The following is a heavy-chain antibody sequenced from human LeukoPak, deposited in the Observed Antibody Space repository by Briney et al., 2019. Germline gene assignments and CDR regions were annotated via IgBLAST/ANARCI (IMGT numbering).Heavy chain of an antibody. V-gene: IGHV3-7*03. CDR1: GFTFSTYW. D-gene: IGHD3-3*01. CDR3: ARGVFCFDF. CDR2: IKEDGSEK. J-gene: IGHJ4*02. Sequence: GGSLRLSCAASGFTFSTYWMSWVRQAPGKGLEWVANIKEDGSEKYYVDSVKGRFTVSRDNTENSLYLQMSRLRAEDTAVYYCARGVFCFDFWGQGTLVTVSS.